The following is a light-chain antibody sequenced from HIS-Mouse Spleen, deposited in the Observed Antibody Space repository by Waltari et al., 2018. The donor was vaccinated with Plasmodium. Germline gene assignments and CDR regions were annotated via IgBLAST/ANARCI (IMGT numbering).Light chain of an antibody. V-gene: IGLV4-69*01. CDR2: LNSDGSH. CDR3: QTWGTGMGV. Sequence: SSGHSSYAIAWHQQQPEKGPRYLMKLNSDGSHSKGDGIPDRFSGSSSGAERYLTISSLQSEDEADYYCQTWGTGMGVFGGGTKLTVL. J-gene: IGLJ2*01. CDR1: SGHSSYA.